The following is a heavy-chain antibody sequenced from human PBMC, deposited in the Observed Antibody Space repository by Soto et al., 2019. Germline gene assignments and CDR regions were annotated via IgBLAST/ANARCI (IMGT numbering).Heavy chain of an antibody. CDR3: ARLYYYDSRGGFDF. J-gene: IGHJ3*01. V-gene: IGHV5-51*01. Sequence: GESLKISCMGSGYTFNNYWIAWVRQMPGKGLEWMGIIYAGGSDIRYSPSFQGQVTISVDKSINTAYLQWSSLKASDTAMYYCARLYYYDSRGGFDFWGQGTMVTVSS. CDR1: GYTFNNYW. CDR2: IYAGGSDI. D-gene: IGHD3-22*01.